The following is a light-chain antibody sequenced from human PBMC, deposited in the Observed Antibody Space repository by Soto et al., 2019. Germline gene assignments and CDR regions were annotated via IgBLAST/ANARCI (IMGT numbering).Light chain of an antibody. CDR1: QGISNY. J-gene: IGKJ1*01. CDR2: AAS. V-gene: IGKV1-27*01. CDR3: HKYNSAPWT. Sequence: DIQMTQSPSSLSASVGDRVTITCRASQGISNYLAWYQQKPGKVPKLLIYAASTLQSGVPSRFSGSGSGTDFTLTISSLHPEVVATYYCHKYNSAPWTFGQGTKVEIK.